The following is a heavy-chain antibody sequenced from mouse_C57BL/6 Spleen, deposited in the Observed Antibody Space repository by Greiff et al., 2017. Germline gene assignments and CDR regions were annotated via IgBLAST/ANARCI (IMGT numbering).Heavy chain of an antibody. CDR1: EYEFPSHD. D-gene: IGHD2-2*01. Sequence: VQLQESGGGLVQPGESLKLSCESTEYEFPSHDMSWVRKTPEKRLELVAAINSDGGSTYYPDTMGRRFIISRDNTKKTLDLQMSSLRSEDTALYYCARQGPYGYDDGDWYFDVWGTGTTVTVSS. CDR2: INSDGGST. J-gene: IGHJ1*03. V-gene: IGHV5-2*01. CDR3: ARQGPYGYDDGDWYFDV.